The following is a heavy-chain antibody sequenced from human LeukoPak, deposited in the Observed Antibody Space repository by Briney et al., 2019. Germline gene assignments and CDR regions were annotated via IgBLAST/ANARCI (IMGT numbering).Heavy chain of an antibody. CDR2: INHSGST. J-gene: IGHJ6*03. V-gene: IGHV4-34*01. CDR3: ARGLKGYYYGSGSYYNRDYYYYYYMDV. D-gene: IGHD3-10*01. Sequence: SETLSLTCAVYGGSFSGYYWRWIRQPPGKGLEWIGEINHSGSTNCNPSLKSRVTISVDTSKNQFSLKLSSVTAADTAVYYCARGLKGYYYGSGSYYNRDYYYYYYMDVWGKGTTVTVSS. CDR1: GGSFSGYY.